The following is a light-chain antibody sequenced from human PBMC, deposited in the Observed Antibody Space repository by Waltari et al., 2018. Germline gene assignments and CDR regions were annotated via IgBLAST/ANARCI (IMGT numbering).Light chain of an antibody. CDR1: QLGDKY. Sequence: SYELSQPPSVSVSPGQTATITCSGDQLGDKYAYWYQQKPGQSPVMVIYQDNKRPSGFPERFSGSNSGNTATLTISGTQAMDEADYYCQAWDRSIVIFGGGTKLTVL. CDR3: QAWDRSIVI. J-gene: IGLJ2*01. V-gene: IGLV3-1*01. CDR2: QDN.